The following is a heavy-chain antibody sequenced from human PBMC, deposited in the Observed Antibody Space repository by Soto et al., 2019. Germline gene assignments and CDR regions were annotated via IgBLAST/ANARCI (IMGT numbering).Heavy chain of an antibody. Sequence: ASVKVSCKASGYTFTGYFMHWVRQAPGQGLEWMGWINPNSGVTNSAQKFQGRVTMTRDTSISTAYMELSRLGSDDTAVYYCAREGVGITQYYFDHWGQGXLVTVYS. J-gene: IGHJ4*02. CDR2: INPNSGVT. D-gene: IGHD2-21*01. CDR1: GYTFTGYF. V-gene: IGHV1-2*02. CDR3: AREGVGITQYYFDH.